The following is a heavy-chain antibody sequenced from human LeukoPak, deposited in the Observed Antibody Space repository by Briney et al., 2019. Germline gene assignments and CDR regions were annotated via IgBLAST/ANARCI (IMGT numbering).Heavy chain of an antibody. J-gene: IGHJ4*02. Sequence: PSETLSLTCTVSGYSITSSFWSWIRQSPGKGPEWIGYVHFSGNTNYNPSLKSRVTISVDTSKNEFSLQMKSVTAADTAVYYCARVLGDRELRINYWGQGTQVTVSP. CDR2: VHFSGNT. CDR3: ARVLGDRELRINY. D-gene: IGHD3-10*01. V-gene: IGHV4-59*01. CDR1: GYSITSSF.